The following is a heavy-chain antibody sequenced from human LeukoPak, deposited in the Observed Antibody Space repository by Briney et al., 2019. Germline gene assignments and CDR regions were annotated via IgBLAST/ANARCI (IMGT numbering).Heavy chain of an antibody. CDR2: IKSKTDGGTT. V-gene: IGHV3-15*01. D-gene: IGHD6-19*01. J-gene: IGHJ4*02. CDR1: GFTFSNAW. Sequence: PGGSLRLSCAASGFTFSNAWMSWVRQAPGKGLEWVGRIKSKTDGGTTDYAAPVKGRFTISRDGSKNTLYLQMNSLKTEDTAVYYCTTETWYSSGWYEGYYFDYWGQGTLVTVSS. CDR3: TTETWYSSGWYEGYYFDY.